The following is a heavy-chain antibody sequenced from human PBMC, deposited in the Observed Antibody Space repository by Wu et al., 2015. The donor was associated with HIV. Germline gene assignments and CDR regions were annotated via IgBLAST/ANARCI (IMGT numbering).Heavy chain of an antibody. CDR1: GATFTSYA. CDR2: LIPMYGTA. V-gene: IGHV1-69*05. Sequence: QVQLLQSGAEVKNPGSSVRVSCKASGATFTSYALSWVRQAPGQGLEWMGRLIPMYGTANYAQKLQGRVTMTTDTSTSTAYMELRSLRSDDTAVYYCARGSYYYYYMDVWGKGTTVTVSS. J-gene: IGHJ6*03. D-gene: IGHD2-15*01. CDR3: ARGSYYYYYMDV.